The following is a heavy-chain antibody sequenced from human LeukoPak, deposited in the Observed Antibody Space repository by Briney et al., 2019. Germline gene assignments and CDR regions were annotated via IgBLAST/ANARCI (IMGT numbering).Heavy chain of an antibody. CDR1: GGSISSRY. V-gene: IGHV4-4*07. CDR3: ARGLSSATFFDC. J-gene: IGHJ4*02. D-gene: IGHD2-2*01. Sequence: SSETLSLTCTVSGGSISSRYWSWIRQPAGKGLEWIGRIYTSENTNLNPSLRSRVTISLDKSKNQFSLKLRSVTAADTAVYYCARGLSSATFFDCWGQGILVTVSS. CDR2: IYTSENT.